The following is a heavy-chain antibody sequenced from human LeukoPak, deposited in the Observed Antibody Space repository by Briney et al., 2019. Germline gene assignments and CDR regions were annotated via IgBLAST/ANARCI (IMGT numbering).Heavy chain of an antibody. V-gene: IGHV3-9*01. Sequence: GGSLRLSCAASGFTFDDYAMHWVRQAPGKGLEWVSGISWNSGSIGYADSVKGRFTISRDNAKNTLYLQMNSLRAEDTAVYYCARVGYYDSSGYYAYLQHWGQGTLVTVSS. CDR1: GFTFDDYA. J-gene: IGHJ1*01. D-gene: IGHD3-22*01. CDR2: ISWNSGSI. CDR3: ARVGYYDSSGYYAYLQH.